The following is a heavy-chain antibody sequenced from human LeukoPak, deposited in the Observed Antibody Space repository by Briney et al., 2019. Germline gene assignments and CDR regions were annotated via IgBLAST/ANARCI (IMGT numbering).Heavy chain of an antibody. Sequence: SETLSLTCNVSSDXISSYYWSWIRQPPGKGLEWIGYIYYIGSTNYNPSLKSRVTISVDTSKNQFSLKLSSVTAADTAVYYCARVGAYNWFDPWGQGTLVTVSS. CDR1: SDXISSYY. CDR2: IYYIGST. V-gene: IGHV4-59*01. D-gene: IGHD3-10*01. J-gene: IGHJ5*02. CDR3: ARVGAYNWFDP.